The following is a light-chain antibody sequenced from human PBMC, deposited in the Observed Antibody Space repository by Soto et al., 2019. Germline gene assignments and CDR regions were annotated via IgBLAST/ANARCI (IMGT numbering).Light chain of an antibody. CDR3: QQSYSSLGFT. V-gene: IGKV1-39*01. Sequence: DIQMTQSPSSLSASVGDRVTITCRASESISNNLNWYQHKPGKAPKVLIYVASSLQSGVPSRFSGSGSGTDFILTITSLQAEDFATYYCQQSYSSLGFTFGPGTKVDL. CDR1: ESISNN. CDR2: VAS. J-gene: IGKJ3*01.